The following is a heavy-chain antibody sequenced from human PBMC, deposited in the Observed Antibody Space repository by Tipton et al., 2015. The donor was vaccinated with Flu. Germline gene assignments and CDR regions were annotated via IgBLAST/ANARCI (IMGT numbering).Heavy chain of an antibody. D-gene: IGHD4-23*01. V-gene: IGHV4-4*07. CDR3: ARGVYGGTWAYLDL. CDR1: GDSISSYY. J-gene: IGHJ4*02. Sequence: TLSLTCTVSGDSISSYYWSWIRQPAGKGLEWIGRIFTIGGTNYNPSLQSRVTMSVDTSKNQFSLKLSSVTAADTAVYYCARGVYGGTWAYLDLWGQGTLVTVSS. CDR2: IFTIGGT.